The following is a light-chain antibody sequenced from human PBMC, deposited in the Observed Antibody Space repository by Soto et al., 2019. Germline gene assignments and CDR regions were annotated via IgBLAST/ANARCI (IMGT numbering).Light chain of an antibody. CDR1: QSVSSSY. Sequence: EIVLTQSPGTLSLSPGERATLSCRASQSVSSSYLAWYQQKPGQAPRLLIYGASSRATGIPDRFSGSGSGRDFTLTISRLETEEFAVYYCRQYGSPITFGPGTKVDIK. J-gene: IGKJ3*01. V-gene: IGKV3-20*01. CDR2: GAS. CDR3: RQYGSPIT.